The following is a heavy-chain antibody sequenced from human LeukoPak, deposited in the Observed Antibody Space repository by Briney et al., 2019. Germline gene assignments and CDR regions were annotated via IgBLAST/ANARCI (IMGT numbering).Heavy chain of an antibody. V-gene: IGHV3-23*01. CDR3: AKAIKTIVATIVNAFDI. Sequence: GGSLRLSCSASGFTFSSYAMSWVRQAPGKGLEWVSAISGSGGSTYYADSVKGRFTISRDNSKNTLYLQMNSLRAGDTAVYYCAKAIKTIVATIVNAFDIWGQGTMVTVSS. D-gene: IGHD5-12*01. CDR2: ISGSGGST. CDR1: GFTFSSYA. J-gene: IGHJ3*02.